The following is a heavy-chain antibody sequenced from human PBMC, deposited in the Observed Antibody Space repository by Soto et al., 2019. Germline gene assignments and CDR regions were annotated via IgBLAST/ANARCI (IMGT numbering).Heavy chain of an antibody. Sequence: GGSLRLSCAGSGFTFASYVMTWVRQAPGKGLEWVSSISATVGSTYYAGSANGRFTISRDNSKNTLYLQMNSLRAEDTAIYYCVNSAHTRRSIAFDYWGQGTMVTVSS. CDR1: GFTFASYV. V-gene: IGHV3-23*01. CDR2: ISATVGST. CDR3: VNSAHTRRSIAFDY. J-gene: IGHJ4*02. D-gene: IGHD2-2*01.